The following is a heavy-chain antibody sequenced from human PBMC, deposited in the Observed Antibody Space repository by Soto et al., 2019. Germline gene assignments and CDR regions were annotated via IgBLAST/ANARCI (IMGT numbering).Heavy chain of an antibody. D-gene: IGHD6-19*01. CDR1: GGTFTSFT. Sequence: QVLLVQSGTEVKKPGSSVKVSCKASGGTFTSFTLNWVRQAPGQGPEWMGRIIPALGIEDYAPKFQGKVTMTADTSTSTAYMEMSSLRSDYTAVYYCAAVVGTSAFVGYLEYWGQGTLVTVSS. CDR2: IIPALGIE. CDR3: AAVVGTSAFVGYLEY. J-gene: IGHJ4*02. V-gene: IGHV1-69*02.